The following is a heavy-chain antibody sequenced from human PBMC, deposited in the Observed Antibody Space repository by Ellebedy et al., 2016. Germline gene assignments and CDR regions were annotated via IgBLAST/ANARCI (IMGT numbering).Heavy chain of an antibody. CDR3: ARYISVAGDWYFDV. CDR2: FDINGNT. D-gene: IGHD6-19*01. CDR1: GASISNHY. Sequence: SETLSLTXTVSGASISNHYWSWIRQPAGKGLEWIGRFDINGNTNYSPSLKSRVTMSVDTSKNQFSLKLSSVTAADTAAYYCARYISVAGDWYFDVWGRGTLVTVSS. V-gene: IGHV4-4*07. J-gene: IGHJ2*01.